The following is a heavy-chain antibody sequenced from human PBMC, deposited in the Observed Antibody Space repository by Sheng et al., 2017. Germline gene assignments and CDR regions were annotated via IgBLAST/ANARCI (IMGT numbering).Heavy chain of an antibody. CDR2: ISYDGSNK. CDR1: GFTFSSYA. V-gene: IGHV3-30-3*01. CDR3: ASGGDGAAFDI. J-gene: IGHJ3*02. D-gene: IGHD2-8*01. Sequence: QVQLVESGGGVVQPGRSLRLSCAASGFTFSSYAMHWVRQAPGKGLEWVAVISYDGSNKYYADSVKGRFTISRDNSKNTLYLQMNSLRAEDTAVYYCASGGDGAAFDIWGQGTMVTVSS.